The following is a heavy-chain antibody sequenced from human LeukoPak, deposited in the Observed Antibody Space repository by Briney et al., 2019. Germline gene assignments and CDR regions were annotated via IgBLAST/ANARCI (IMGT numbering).Heavy chain of an antibody. D-gene: IGHD6-13*01. CDR1: GGSISSSSYY. CDR3: ARGGPGIGLDY. V-gene: IGHV4-61*02. J-gene: IGHJ4*02. Sequence: PSETLSLTCTVSGGSISSSSYYWSWIRQPAGKGLEWIGRIYTSGSTNYNPSLKSRVTMSVDTSKNQFSLKLSSVTAADTAVYYCARGGPGIGLDYWGQGTLVTVSS. CDR2: IYTSGST.